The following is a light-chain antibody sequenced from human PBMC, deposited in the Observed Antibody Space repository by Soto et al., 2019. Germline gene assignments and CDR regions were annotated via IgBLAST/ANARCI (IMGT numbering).Light chain of an antibody. CDR3: QKYYDWPIT. Sequence: IVMTQSPATLSVSPGERATLSCRASQSISSNLAWYQQKPGQAPRILIYDASTRATGIPARFSGSGSGTEFTLTISSLQSEDFAVYYCQKYYDWPITCGQGTRLEIK. V-gene: IGKV3-15*01. CDR2: DAS. J-gene: IGKJ5*01. CDR1: QSISSN.